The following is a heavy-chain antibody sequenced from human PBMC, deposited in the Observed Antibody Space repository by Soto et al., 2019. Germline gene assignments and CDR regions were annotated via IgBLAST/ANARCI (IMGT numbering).Heavy chain of an antibody. CDR2: IYHSGST. CDR1: GGSISSSNW. J-gene: IGHJ6*02. D-gene: IGHD3-10*01. V-gene: IGHV4-4*02. Sequence: QVQLQESGPGLVKPSGTLSLTCAVSGGSISSSNWWSWVRQPPGKGLEWIGEIYHSGSTNYNPSLKSRATISVDKSKNQFSLKLSSVTAADTAVYYCARLWFGEVDYYYGMDVWGQGTTVTVSS. CDR3: ARLWFGEVDYYYGMDV.